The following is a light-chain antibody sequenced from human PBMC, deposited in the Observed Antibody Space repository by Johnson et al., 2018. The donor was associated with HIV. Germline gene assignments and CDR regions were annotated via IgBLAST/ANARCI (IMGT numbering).Light chain of an antibody. CDR3: GTWDHRLSVLYV. V-gene: IGLV1-51*02. CDR1: SSNIGKNS. CDR2: ESN. J-gene: IGLJ1*01. Sequence: QSVLTQPPSVSAAPGQKVTIPCSGSSSNIGKNSVSWYQQLPGTAPKLLIYESNKRPSGIPDRFSGSKSGTSATLGITGLQTGDEADYYCGTWDHRLSVLYVCGSGTKGTVL.